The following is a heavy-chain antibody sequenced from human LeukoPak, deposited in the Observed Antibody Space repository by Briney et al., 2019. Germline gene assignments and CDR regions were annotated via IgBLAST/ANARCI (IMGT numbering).Heavy chain of an antibody. Sequence: PGGSLRLSCAASGFTFSSYSMNWVRQAPGKGLEWVSYISSSSSTIYYADSVKGRFTISRDNAKNSLYLQMNSLRAEDTAVYYCAREVVITPGAFDIWGQGTMVTVSS. CDR1: GFTFSSYS. CDR2: ISSSSSTI. CDR3: AREVVITPGAFDI. V-gene: IGHV3-48*04. D-gene: IGHD3-22*01. J-gene: IGHJ3*02.